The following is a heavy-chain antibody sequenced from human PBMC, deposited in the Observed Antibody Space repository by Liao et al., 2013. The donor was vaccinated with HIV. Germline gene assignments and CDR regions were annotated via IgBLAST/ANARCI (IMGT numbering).Heavy chain of an antibody. CDR3: AGGDGYNDDVFDI. D-gene: IGHD5-24*01. V-gene: IGHV4-39*07. Sequence: QLQLQESGPGLVKPSETLSLTCTVSGGSISSSSYYWGWIRQPPGKGLEWIGSIYYSGSTYYNPSLKSRVTISVDTSKNQFSLKLRSVTAADTALYYCAGGDGYNDDVFDIWGQGTMVTVSS. CDR1: GGSISSSSYY. J-gene: IGHJ3*02. CDR2: IYYSGST.